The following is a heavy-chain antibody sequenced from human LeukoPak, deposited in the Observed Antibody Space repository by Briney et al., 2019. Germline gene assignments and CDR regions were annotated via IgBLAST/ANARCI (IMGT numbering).Heavy chain of an antibody. CDR3: AKGMGYYDSGSHFYGMDV. Sequence: GGSLRLSCAASGFTFSSHGIHWVRQAPGRGLEWVAVIWYDGTNKYYEDSVKGRFSISRDDSKNTVYLQMNSLRAEDTAVYYCAKGMGYYDSGSHFYGMDVWGQGTTVTVSS. V-gene: IGHV3-33*06. CDR1: GFTFSSHG. CDR2: IWYDGTNK. D-gene: IGHD3-10*01. J-gene: IGHJ6*02.